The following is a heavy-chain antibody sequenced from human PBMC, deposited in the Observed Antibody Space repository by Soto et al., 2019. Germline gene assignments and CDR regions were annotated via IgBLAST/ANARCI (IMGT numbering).Heavy chain of an antibody. J-gene: IGHJ6*02. V-gene: IGHV1-2*02. CDR1: GYTFTGYY. CDR3: ASPRELRYSDFYFFTLDV. D-gene: IGHD2-21*01. Sequence: ASVKVSCKASGYTFTGYYVHWVRQAPGHGLEWLGWIHPNSGGTNYAQRLQGRVTMTRDTSVSTVYMEMTGLSSDDTAVYYCASPRELRYSDFYFFTLDVWGQGTKVTVSS. CDR2: IHPNSGGT.